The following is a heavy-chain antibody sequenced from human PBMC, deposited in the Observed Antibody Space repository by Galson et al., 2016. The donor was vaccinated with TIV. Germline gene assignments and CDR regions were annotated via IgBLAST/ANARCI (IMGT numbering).Heavy chain of an antibody. CDR3: ARDHPPNEGAVAGYYPFNYYALDL. D-gene: IGHD3-9*01. V-gene: IGHV1-18*01. CDR1: GYTFTNHG. J-gene: IGHJ6*02. CDR2: ISAHNGAT. Sequence: SVKVSCKASGYTFTNHGINWVRQAPGQGLEWLGWISAHNGATRFAQDVPGRVTLTTDTSTSPAYLELRSLTFDDTAIYYCARDHPPNEGAVAGYYPFNYYALDLWGQGTTVTVSS.